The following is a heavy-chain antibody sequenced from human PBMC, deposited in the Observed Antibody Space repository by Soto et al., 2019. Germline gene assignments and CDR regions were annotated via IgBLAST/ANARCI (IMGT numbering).Heavy chain of an antibody. CDR3: ARSAGYNFDY. V-gene: IGHV3-64*01. CDR1: GFIFSNYA. Sequence: EVQLVESGGGLVQPGGSLRLSCAASGFIFSNYAMHWVRQAPGKGLEYVSAINSHGDSTHYSNSVKGRFTISRDNSKNALYLQMGSLGTGDMADCYCARSAGYNFDYWGQGTLVTVSS. J-gene: IGHJ4*02. CDR2: INSHGDST. D-gene: IGHD5-12*01.